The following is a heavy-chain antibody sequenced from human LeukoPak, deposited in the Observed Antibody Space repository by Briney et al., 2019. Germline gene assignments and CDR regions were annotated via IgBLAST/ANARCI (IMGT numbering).Heavy chain of an antibody. CDR3: ILRLGERSYYMDV. Sequence: SETLSLTCTVSGYSISSGYYWGWIRQPPGKGLEWIGTIYHSGSIYYNPSLKNRVTISVDTSKNQFSLKLSSVTAADTAVYYCILRLGERSYYMDVWGKGTTVTVSS. V-gene: IGHV4-38-2*02. J-gene: IGHJ6*03. D-gene: IGHD3-16*01. CDR1: GYSISSGYY. CDR2: IYHSGSI.